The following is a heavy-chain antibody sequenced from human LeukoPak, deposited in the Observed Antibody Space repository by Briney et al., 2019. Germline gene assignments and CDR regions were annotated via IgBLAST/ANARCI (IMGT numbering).Heavy chain of an antibody. CDR3: ARGVGYCSSTSCYWWFDP. D-gene: IGHD2-2*01. CDR1: GFTFSSYW. CDR2: INSDGSST. J-gene: IGHJ5*02. V-gene: IGHV3-74*01. Sequence: GGSLRLSCAASGFTFSSYWMHWVRQAPGKGLVWVSRINSDGSSTSYADSVKGRFTISRDNAKNTLYLQMNSLRAEDTAVYYCARGVGYCSSTSCYWWFDPWAQGTLVTVSS.